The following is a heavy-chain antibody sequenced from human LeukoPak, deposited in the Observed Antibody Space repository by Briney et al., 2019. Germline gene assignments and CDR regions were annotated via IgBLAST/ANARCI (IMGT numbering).Heavy chain of an antibody. CDR1: GFTFSTYA. CDR3: AKASVAIPQYCNS. D-gene: IGHD2-2*02. Sequence: GGSLRLSCAASGFTFSTYAMNWVRQAPGKGLEWVSTISGTGSSTYYADSAKGRFTISRDNSKDTLFLQLNSLTAADTAMYFCAKASVAIPQYCNSWGQGTLVTVSS. CDR2: ISGTGSST. V-gene: IGHV3-23*01. J-gene: IGHJ5*02.